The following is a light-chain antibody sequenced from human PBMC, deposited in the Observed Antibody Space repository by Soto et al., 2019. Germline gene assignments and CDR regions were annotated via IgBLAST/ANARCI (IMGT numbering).Light chain of an antibody. J-gene: IGKJ1*01. CDR2: EAF. V-gene: IGKV1-5*03. CDR3: QQPNGYSVS. Sequence: DIQMTQSPSTLSASVGDRVTITCRASQSIGSWLAWYQQKPGKAPNLLIYEAFNLASGVPSRFSGSRSETAITLTISSLPTDDIATDYCQQPNGYSVSFGQGTKVEIK. CDR1: QSIGSW.